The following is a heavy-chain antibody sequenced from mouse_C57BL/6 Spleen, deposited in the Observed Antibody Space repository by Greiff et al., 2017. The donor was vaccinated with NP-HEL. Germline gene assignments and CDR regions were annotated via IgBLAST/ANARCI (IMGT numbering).Heavy chain of an antibody. CDR3: AREDGLSAMDY. V-gene: IGHV1-82*01. CDR1: GYAFSSSW. Sequence: VKLQESGPELVKPGASVKISCKASGYAFSSSWMNWVKQRPGKGLEWIGRIYPGDGDTNYNGKFKGKATLTADKSSSTAYMQLSSLTSEDSAVYFCAREDGLSAMDYWGQGTSVTVSS. D-gene: IGHD6-1*01. CDR2: IYPGDGDT. J-gene: IGHJ4*01.